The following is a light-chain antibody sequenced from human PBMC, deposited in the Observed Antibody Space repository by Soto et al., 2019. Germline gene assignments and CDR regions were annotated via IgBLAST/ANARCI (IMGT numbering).Light chain of an antibody. Sequence: EIVMTQSPATLSVSPGEIATLSFRASQSVSNNLAWYQKKRGQAPRLLSYGASTRATCIPDRFSASGSRTECTLTSSSLQYEDLAFYYWQQYNNWWTGGRGTGVDIK. CDR1: QSVSNN. J-gene: IGKJ1*01. CDR3: QQYNNWWT. V-gene: IGKV3-15*01. CDR2: GAS.